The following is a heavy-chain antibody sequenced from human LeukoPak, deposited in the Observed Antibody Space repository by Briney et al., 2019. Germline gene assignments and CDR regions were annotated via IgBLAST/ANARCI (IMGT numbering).Heavy chain of an antibody. CDR3: ARSEYYYDSSGYYYGENAFDI. CDR1: GYTFTSYG. V-gene: IGHV1-18*01. CDR2: ISAYNGNT. Sequence: ASVKVSCKASGYTFTSYGISWVRQAPGQGLEWMGWISAYNGNTNYAQKLQGRVTMTTDTSTSTAYMELRSLRSDDTAVYYCARSEYYYDSSGYYYGENAFDIWGQGTMVTVSS. D-gene: IGHD3-22*01. J-gene: IGHJ3*02.